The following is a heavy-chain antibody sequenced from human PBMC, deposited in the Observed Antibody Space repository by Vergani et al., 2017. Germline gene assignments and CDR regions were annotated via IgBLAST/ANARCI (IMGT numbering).Heavy chain of an antibody. V-gene: IGHV3-21*01. CDR2: ISSSSSYI. Sequence: EVQLVESGGGLVKPGGSLRLSCAASGFTFSSYSMNWVRQAPGKGLEWVSSISSSSSYIYYADSVKGRFTISRDNAKNTLYLQMNSLRAEDTAVYYCAREGRLVFDYWGQGTLVTVSS. CDR1: GFTFSSYS. CDR3: AREGRLVFDY. J-gene: IGHJ4*02. D-gene: IGHD3-16*01.